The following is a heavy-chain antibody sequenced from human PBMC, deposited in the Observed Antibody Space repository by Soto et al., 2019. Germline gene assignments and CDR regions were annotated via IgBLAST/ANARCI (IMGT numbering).Heavy chain of an antibody. D-gene: IGHD2-2*01. Sequence: PSETLSLTCTVSGGSISSSSWSWIRQPPGRGLEWIGYIYNNGRTDYNPSLKSRVTISVDTSKNHFSLKLSSVTPADTAVYYCARARFCTSTNCYHYFDFWGQGTLVTVS. J-gene: IGHJ4*02. CDR1: GGSISSSS. V-gene: IGHV4-59*01. CDR2: IYNNGRT. CDR3: ARARFCTSTNCYHYFDF.